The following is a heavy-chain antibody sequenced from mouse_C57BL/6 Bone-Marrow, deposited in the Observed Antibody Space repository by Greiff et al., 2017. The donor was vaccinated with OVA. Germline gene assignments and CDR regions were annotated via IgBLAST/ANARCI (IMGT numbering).Heavy chain of an antibody. J-gene: IGHJ4*01. CDR3: ARFTTVAYYYAMDY. CDR1: GYTFTDYY. Sequence: VQLQQSGPVLVKPGASVKMSCKASGYTFTDYYMNWVKQSHGKSLEWIGVINPYNGGTSFNQKFKGKATLTVDKSSSTAYMELNSLTSEDSAVYYCARFTTVAYYYAMDYWGQGTSGTVST. CDR2: INPYNGGT. V-gene: IGHV1-19*01. D-gene: IGHD1-1*01.